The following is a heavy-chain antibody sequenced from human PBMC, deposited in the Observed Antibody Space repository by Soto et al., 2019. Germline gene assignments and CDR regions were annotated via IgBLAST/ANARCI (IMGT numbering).Heavy chain of an antibody. CDR1: GFTFSSYG. Sequence: PGGSLRLSCAASGFTFSSYGMHWVRQAPGKGLEWVAVIWYDGSNKYYADSVKGRFTISRDNSKNTLYLQMNSLRAEDTAVYYCARDWDYYDSSGYGYWGHGTMVTVSP. CDR3: ARDWDYYDSSGYGY. V-gene: IGHV3-33*01. D-gene: IGHD3-22*01. J-gene: IGHJ4*01. CDR2: IWYDGSNK.